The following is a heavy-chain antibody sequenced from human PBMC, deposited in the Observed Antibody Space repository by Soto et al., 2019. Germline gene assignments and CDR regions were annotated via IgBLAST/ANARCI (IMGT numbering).Heavy chain of an antibody. D-gene: IGHD6-19*01. Sequence: ASVKVSCKASGGTFSSYAISWVRQAPGQGLEWMGGIIPIFGTANYAQKFQGRVTITADESTSTAYMELSSLRSEDTAVYYCARDTPQAMWLALTNGMDVWGQGTTVTVSS. CDR3: ARDTPQAMWLALTNGMDV. CDR2: IIPIFGTA. J-gene: IGHJ6*02. V-gene: IGHV1-69*13. CDR1: GGTFSSYA.